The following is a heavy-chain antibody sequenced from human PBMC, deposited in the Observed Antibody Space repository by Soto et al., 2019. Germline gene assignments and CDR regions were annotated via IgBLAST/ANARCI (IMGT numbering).Heavy chain of an antibody. CDR3: ARDLCTYDFWSGCKSGPNPNYGMDV. J-gene: IGHJ6*02. Sequence: SETLSLTCTVSGGSISSGDYYWSWIRQPPGKGLEWIGYIYYSGSTYYNPSLKSRVTISVDTSKNQFSLKLSSVTAADTAVYYCARDLCTYDFWSGCKSGPNPNYGMDVWGQGTTVTVSS. CDR1: GGSISSGDYY. CDR2: IYYSGST. D-gene: IGHD3-3*01. V-gene: IGHV4-30-4*01.